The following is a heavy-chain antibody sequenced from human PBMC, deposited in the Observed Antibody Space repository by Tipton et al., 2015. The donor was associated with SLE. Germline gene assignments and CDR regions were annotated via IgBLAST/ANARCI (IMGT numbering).Heavy chain of an antibody. CDR2: ISSSSSYI. Sequence: SLRLSCAAAGFTFSSYSMNWVRQAPGKGLEWVSYISSSSSYIYYADSVKGRFTISRDNSKNTLYLQMNSLRAEDTAVYYCARDRPVSLWASGWYGGPDFLGKGTLVTVSS. CDR3: ARDRPVSLWASGWYGGPDF. D-gene: IGHD6-19*01. V-gene: IGHV3-21*01. CDR1: GFTFSSYS. J-gene: IGHJ4*02.